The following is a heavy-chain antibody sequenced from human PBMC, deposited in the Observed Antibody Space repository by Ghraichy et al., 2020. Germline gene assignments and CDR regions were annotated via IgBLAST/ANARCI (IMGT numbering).Heavy chain of an antibody. CDR2: IGSSTSPI. CDR1: GFAFSSYS. CDR3: ARTRGDGAGDY. D-gene: IGHD4-17*01. Sequence: GGSLRLSCAASGFAFSSYSLNWVRQAPGKGLEWLSYIGSSTSPIYYADSVKGRFTISRDNAKNSLYLQMNNLRAEDSAVYYCARTRGDGAGDYWGQGTLVTVSS. V-gene: IGHV3-48*01. J-gene: IGHJ4*02.